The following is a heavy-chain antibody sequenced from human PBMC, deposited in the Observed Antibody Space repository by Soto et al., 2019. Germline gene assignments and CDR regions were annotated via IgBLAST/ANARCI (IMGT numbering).Heavy chain of an antibody. Sequence: QVQLQESGPGLVEPSQTLSLTCTVSGGSISSGYYHWSWVRQLPGKGLEWIGYIRVSGYTQYNPSLQSRLTISVDASNNQFSPRLTSVTAADTAVYYCATYAEAAGGTGSWGQGTLVTVSS. CDR1: GGSISSGYYH. CDR2: IRVSGYT. CDR3: ATYAEAAGGTGS. J-gene: IGHJ4*02. V-gene: IGHV4-31*03. D-gene: IGHD6-13*01.